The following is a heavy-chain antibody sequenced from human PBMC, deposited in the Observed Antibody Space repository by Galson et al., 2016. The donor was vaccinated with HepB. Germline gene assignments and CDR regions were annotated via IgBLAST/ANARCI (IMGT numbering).Heavy chain of an antibody. CDR2: INTVGSII. CDR3: ARDLWRGGRIDY. V-gene: IGHV3-74*01. D-gene: IGHD4-23*01. Sequence: SLRLSCAASGFTFSRYWMHWVRQAPGEGLVWVSRINTVGSIISYADSVKGRFTISRDNARNTLYLQVNSLRAEDTAVYYCARDLWRGGRIDYWGQGTLVTVSS. CDR1: GFTFSRYW. J-gene: IGHJ4*02.